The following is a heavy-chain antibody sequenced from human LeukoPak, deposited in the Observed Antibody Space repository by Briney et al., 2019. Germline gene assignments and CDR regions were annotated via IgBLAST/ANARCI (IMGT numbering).Heavy chain of an antibody. CDR2: IKQDGSEK. D-gene: IGHD3-10*01. CDR1: GFSLNSYW. Sequence: GGSLRLSCAASGFSLNSYWMSWVRQAPGKGLEWVANIKQDGSEKYYLDSVKGRFTISRDNAKNSLYLQMNSLRAEDTAVYYCARGGYYGSGTYYSPTSPHWGQGTLVTVSS. J-gene: IGHJ4*02. V-gene: IGHV3-7*05. CDR3: ARGGYYGSGTYYSPTSPH.